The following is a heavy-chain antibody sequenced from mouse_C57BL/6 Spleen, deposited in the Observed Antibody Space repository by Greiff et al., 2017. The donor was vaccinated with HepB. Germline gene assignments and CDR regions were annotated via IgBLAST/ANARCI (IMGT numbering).Heavy chain of an antibody. V-gene: IGHV5-17*01. J-gene: IGHJ2*01. Sequence: DVKLVESGGGLVKPGGSLKLSCAASGFTFSDYGMHWVRQAPEKGLEWVAYISSGSSTIYYADTVKGRFTISRDNAKNTLFLQMTSLRSEDTAMYYCARGGITTAGDYWGQGTTLTVSS. CDR1: GFTFSDYG. CDR2: ISSGSSTI. CDR3: ARGGITTAGDY. D-gene: IGHD1-2*01.